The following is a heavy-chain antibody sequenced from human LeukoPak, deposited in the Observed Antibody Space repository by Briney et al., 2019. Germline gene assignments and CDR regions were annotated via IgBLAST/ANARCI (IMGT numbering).Heavy chain of an antibody. D-gene: IGHD2-2*01. CDR1: AFGFNIYA. CDR3: AKAQSYCSSSSCYLGYFQD. CDR2: ISGSGGST. V-gene: IGHV3-23*01. Sequence: PGGSLRLSCAASAFGFNIYAMSWVRQAPGKGLEWVSVISGSGGSTDYADSVKGRFTISRDNSKNTLYLQTNSLRAEDTAVYYCAKAQSYCSSSSCYLGYFQDWGQGTLVTVSS. J-gene: IGHJ1*01.